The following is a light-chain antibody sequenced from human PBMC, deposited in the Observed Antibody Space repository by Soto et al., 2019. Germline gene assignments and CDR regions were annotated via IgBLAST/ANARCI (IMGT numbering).Light chain of an antibody. Sequence: DIQMTQSPSSLSPSVGDRVTITCRASRSISDWLAWYQQKPGKAPELLIFDASNLKSGVSSRFSGSGSGTEFTLTISRLQPDDVATYYCQQSYSTPLTVGQGTKVDIK. V-gene: IGKV1-5*01. CDR3: QQSYSTPLT. CDR2: DAS. CDR1: RSISDW. J-gene: IGKJ1*01.